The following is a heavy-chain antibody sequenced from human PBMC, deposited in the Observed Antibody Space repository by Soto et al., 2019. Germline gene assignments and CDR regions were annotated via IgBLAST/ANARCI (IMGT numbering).Heavy chain of an antibody. CDR1: GFTVSSNY. Sequence: GGSLRLSCAASGFTVSSNYMRCVRQAPGKGLEWVSVIYSGGSTYYADSVKGRFTISRDNSKNTLYLQMNSLRAEDTAVYYCARSGGNYWFDPWGQGTLVTVSS. D-gene: IGHD2-21*02. V-gene: IGHV3-66*01. CDR2: IYSGGST. J-gene: IGHJ5*02. CDR3: ARSGGNYWFDP.